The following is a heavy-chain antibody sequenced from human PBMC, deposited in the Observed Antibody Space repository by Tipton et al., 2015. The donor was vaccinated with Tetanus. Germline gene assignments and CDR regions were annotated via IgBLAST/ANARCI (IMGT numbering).Heavy chain of an antibody. CDR2: IDPNSGGT. D-gene: IGHD3-22*01. V-gene: IGHV1-2*02. CDR3: ARDRGDYIYYGMDV. CDR1: GYTFTHYG. Sequence: QLVQSGAEVKKPGASVKVSCKASGYTFTHYGVNWVRQAPGQGLEWMGWIDPNSGGTVYAQKFQGRVTMTRDTSISTACMELRSLRSDDTAVYYCARDRGDYIYYGMDVWGPGTTVTVS. J-gene: IGHJ6*02.